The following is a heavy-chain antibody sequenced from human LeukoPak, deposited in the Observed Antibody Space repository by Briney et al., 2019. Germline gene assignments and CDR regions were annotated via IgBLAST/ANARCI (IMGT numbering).Heavy chain of an antibody. CDR3: ARQTAAAARWFDP. V-gene: IGHV4-39*01. CDR2: IFYGGNT. Sequence: SETLSLTCTVSGGSISSSVYSWGWIRQPPGKGLEWIGIIFYGGNTYYNPSLKSRVTIFVDTSKNQFSLNLSSVTAADTAVYYCARQTAAAARWFDPWGQGTLVTVSS. J-gene: IGHJ5*02. D-gene: IGHD6-13*01. CDR1: GGSISSSVYS.